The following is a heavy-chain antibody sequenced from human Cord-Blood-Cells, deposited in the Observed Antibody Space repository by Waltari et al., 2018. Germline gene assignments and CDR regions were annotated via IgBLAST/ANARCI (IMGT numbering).Heavy chain of an antibody. CDR2: IYYSGST. D-gene: IGHD5-12*01. Sequence: QVQLQQSGPGLVKPSQPLSLNCTISGGSISSCGYSWSSLRQHPGKGLEWIGYIYYSGSTYYNPSLKSRVTISVDTSKNQFSLKLSSVTAADTAVYYCARARRDGYNPFDYWGQGTLVTVSS. J-gene: IGHJ4*02. CDR3: ARARRDGYNPFDY. CDR1: GGSISSCGYS. V-gene: IGHV4-31*03.